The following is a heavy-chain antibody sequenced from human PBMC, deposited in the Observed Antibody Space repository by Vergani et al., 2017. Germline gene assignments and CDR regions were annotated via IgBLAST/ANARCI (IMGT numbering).Heavy chain of an antibody. J-gene: IGHJ4*02. V-gene: IGHV3-30*18. CDR3: AKDGIAAAGYHMYYFDY. Sequence: LQLVESGGGVVQPGRSLRLSCAASGFTFSSYGMHWVRQAPGKGLEWVAVISYDGSNKYYADSVKGRFTISRDNSKNTLYLQMNSLRAEDTAVYYCAKDGIAAAGYHMYYFDYWGQGTLVTVSS. CDR1: GFTFSSYG. CDR2: ISYDGSNK. D-gene: IGHD6-13*01.